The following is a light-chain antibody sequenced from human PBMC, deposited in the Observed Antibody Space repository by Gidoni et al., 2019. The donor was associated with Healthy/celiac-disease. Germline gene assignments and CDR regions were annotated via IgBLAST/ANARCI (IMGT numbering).Light chain of an antibody. V-gene: IGKV4-1*01. J-gene: IGKJ1*01. CDR2: WAS. Sequence: DIVMTQSPDALAVSLGERATIHCKSSQSVLSSSNTKNYLAWYQQKPGQPPKLLIYWASTRESGVPDRFSGSGSGTDFTLTISSLQAEDVAVYYCQQYYSTPQTFGQGTKVEIK. CDR3: QQYYSTPQT. CDR1: QSVLSSSNTKNY.